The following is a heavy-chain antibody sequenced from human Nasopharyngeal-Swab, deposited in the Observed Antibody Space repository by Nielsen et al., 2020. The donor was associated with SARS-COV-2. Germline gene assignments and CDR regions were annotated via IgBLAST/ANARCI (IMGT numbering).Heavy chain of an antibody. V-gene: IGHV4-34*01. J-gene: IGHJ5*02. D-gene: IGHD4/OR15-4a*01. CDR3: ARHVWGYGQGRDWFDP. CDR2: IYYSGST. Sequence: GSLRLSCAVYGGSFSGYYWSWIRQPPGKGLEWIGSIYYSGSTYYNPSLKSRVTISVDTSKNQFSLKLSSVTAADTAVYYCARHVWGYGQGRDWFDPWGQGTLVTVSS. CDR1: GGSFSGYY.